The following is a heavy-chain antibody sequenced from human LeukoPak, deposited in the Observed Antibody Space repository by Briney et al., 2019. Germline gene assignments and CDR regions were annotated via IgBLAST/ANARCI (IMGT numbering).Heavy chain of an antibody. Sequence: ASVKVSCKASGYTFTSYDINWVRQATGQGLEWMGWMNPNSGNTGYAQKFQGRVTMTRNTSISTAYMELSSLRSEDTAVYYCARDSGIAAREGADYWGQGTPVTVSS. CDR2: MNPNSGNT. CDR3: ARDSGIAAREGADY. D-gene: IGHD6-13*01. V-gene: IGHV1-8*01. J-gene: IGHJ4*02. CDR1: GYTFTSYD.